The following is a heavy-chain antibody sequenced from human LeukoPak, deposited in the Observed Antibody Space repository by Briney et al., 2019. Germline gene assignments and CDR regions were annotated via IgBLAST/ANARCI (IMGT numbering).Heavy chain of an antibody. Sequence: SVKVSCNASGGTFSNYAISWVRQAPGQGLEWMGMIIPMLGIANHAQNFQGRVTITADESTSTAYMELSSLRSEDTAVYYCARSIAAAGLDAFDIWGQGTMVTVSS. V-gene: IGHV1-69*04. CDR2: IIPMLGIA. J-gene: IGHJ3*02. CDR3: ARSIAAAGLDAFDI. D-gene: IGHD6-13*01. CDR1: GGTFSNYA.